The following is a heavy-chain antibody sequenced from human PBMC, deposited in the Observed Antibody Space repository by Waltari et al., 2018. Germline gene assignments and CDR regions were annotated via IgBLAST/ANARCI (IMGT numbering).Heavy chain of an antibody. CDR2: INAGNGNT. Sequence: QVQLVQSGAEVKKPGASVKVSCKASGYTFTSYAMHWVRQAPGQRLEWMGWINAGNGNTKYSQKFQGRVTITRDTSASTAYMELSSLRSEDTAVYYCARPKVATFNWFDPWGQGTLVTVSS. CDR3: ARPKVATFNWFDP. D-gene: IGHD5-12*01. V-gene: IGHV1-3*01. J-gene: IGHJ5*02. CDR1: GYTFTSYA.